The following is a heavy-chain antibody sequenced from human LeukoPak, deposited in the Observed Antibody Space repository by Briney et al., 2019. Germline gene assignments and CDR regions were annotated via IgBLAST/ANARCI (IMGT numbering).Heavy chain of an antibody. J-gene: IGHJ4*02. CDR1: GFTFGDHA. D-gene: IGHD3-10*01. CDR2: IRSKGYGGTT. V-gene: IGHV3-49*04. CDR3: TRVRSGNDFDY. Sequence: GGSLRLSCSASGFTFGDHAMSWVRQAPGKGLEWVGFIRSKGYGGTTEYAASVEGRFSLSRDDSKSFVYLQMSSLKTVDTAVYYCTRVRSGNDFDYWGQGTLVTVSS.